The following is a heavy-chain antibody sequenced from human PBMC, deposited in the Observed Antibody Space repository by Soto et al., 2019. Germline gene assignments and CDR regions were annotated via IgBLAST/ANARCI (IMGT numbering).Heavy chain of an antibody. V-gene: IGHV1-69*04. J-gene: IGHJ2*01. CDR3: ARDHGCDWYFDL. CDR2: IIPMLDVT. CDR1: GGTFTSYT. D-gene: IGHD6-19*01. Sequence: QVQLVQSGAEVKRPGSSVKVACKASGGTFTSYTFSWVRQAPGQGLEWMGRIIPMLDVTNYAQKFQGRLTITADKSTSTVYMSLSSLKSEDTALFYCARDHGCDWYFDLWGRGTLVTVYS.